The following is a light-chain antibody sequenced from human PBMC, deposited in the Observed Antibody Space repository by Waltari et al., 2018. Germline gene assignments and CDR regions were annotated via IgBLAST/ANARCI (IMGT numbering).Light chain of an antibody. V-gene: IGKV3-20*01. CDR2: GAS. Sequence: EIVLTQSPGTLSLSPGERATLSCRASQSVSSSYLAWYQQKPGQAPRLLIYGASSRATGIPDRFSGSGSGTDFTLTISRLEPEDFAVYYCQQYGSSPRTFGRGTKVEIK. CDR3: QQYGSSPRT. J-gene: IGKJ1*01. CDR1: QSVSSSY.